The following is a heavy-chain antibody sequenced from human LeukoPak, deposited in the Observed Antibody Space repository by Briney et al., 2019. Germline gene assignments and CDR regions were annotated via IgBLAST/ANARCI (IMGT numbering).Heavy chain of an antibody. V-gene: IGHV3-74*01. CDR3: AKGRGYSYGYLADY. J-gene: IGHJ4*02. CDR2: INSDGSST. D-gene: IGHD5-18*01. Sequence: PGGSLRLSCAASGFTFRTYWMHWVRQTPGKGLVWVSRINSDGSSTNYADSVKGRLTISRDNAKNSLYLQMNSLRAEDTALYYCAKGRGYSYGYLADYWGQGTSVTVSS. CDR1: GFTFRTYW.